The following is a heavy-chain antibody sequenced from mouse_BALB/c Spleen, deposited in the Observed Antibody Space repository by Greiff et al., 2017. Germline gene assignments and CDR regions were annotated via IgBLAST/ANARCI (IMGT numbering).Heavy chain of an antibody. CDR1: GFTFSSYA. J-gene: IGHJ4*01. CDR2: ISSGGST. Sequence: EVQLVESGGGLVQPGGSRKLSCAASGFTFSSYAMSWVRQTPEKRLEWVASISSGGSTYYPDSVKGRFTISRDNARNILYLQMSSLRSEDTAMYYCARREGYYAMDYWGQGTSVTVAS. V-gene: IGHV5-6-5*01. CDR3: ARREGYYAMDY.